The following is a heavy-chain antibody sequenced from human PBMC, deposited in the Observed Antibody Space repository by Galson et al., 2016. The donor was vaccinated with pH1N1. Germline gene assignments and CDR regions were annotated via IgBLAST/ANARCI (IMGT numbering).Heavy chain of an antibody. CDR2: IIPILGMT. Sequence: SVKVSCKASGVTFSTFAITWVRQAPGQGLEWMGRIIPILGMTNYAQRFHGRVTITADPSTYTAYMELSSLRSDDTAMYYCARDRHYGDDRAFDHWGRGTLVTVSS. CDR1: GVTFSTFA. D-gene: IGHD5-12*01. J-gene: IGHJ4*02. CDR3: ARDRHYGDDRAFDH. V-gene: IGHV1-69*04.